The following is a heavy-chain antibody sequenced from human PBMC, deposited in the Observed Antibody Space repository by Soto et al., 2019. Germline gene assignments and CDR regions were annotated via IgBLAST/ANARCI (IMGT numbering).Heavy chain of an antibody. CDR3: TTGGNFDY. D-gene: IGHD2-15*01. CDR1: SVSNAW. V-gene: IGHV3-15*07. CDR2: IKSKTDGRTT. J-gene: IGHJ4*02. Sequence: SVSNAWMNWVRQAPGKGLEWVGRIKSKTDGRTTDYAAPVKGRFTISRDDSKNTLYLQMNSLKTEDTAVYYCTTGGNFDYWGQGTLVTVSS.